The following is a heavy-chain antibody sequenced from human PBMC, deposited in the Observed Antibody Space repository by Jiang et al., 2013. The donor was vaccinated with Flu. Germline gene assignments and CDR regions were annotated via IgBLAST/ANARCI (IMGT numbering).Heavy chain of an antibody. CDR1: GFTFSSNE. CDR2: ISNSGTNK. D-gene: IGHD6-19*01. Sequence: VQLLESGGGLVQPGGSLRLSCAGSGFTFSSNEMNWVRQAPGKGLEWVSYISNSGTNKDYADSVKGRFSISRDNAKNSLYLQMNSLRAEDSAVYYCARERTTSGFDYWG. J-gene: IGHJ4*01. V-gene: IGHV3-48*03. CDR3: ARERTTSGFDY.